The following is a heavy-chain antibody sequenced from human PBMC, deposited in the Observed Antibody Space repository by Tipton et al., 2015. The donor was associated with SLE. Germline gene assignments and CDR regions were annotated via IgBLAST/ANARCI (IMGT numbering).Heavy chain of an antibody. D-gene: IGHD3-16*01. V-gene: IGHV3-74*01. CDR1: GFTVSTNY. CDR2: INDGGTST. CDR3: TLNDAYDY. Sequence: GSLRLSCAASGFTVSTNYISWVRQAPGKGLVWVARINDGGTSTNYADSVNGRFTISRDIAKSTLYLQMNSLRAEDTAVYYCTLNDAYDYWGQGTLVTVSS. J-gene: IGHJ4*02.